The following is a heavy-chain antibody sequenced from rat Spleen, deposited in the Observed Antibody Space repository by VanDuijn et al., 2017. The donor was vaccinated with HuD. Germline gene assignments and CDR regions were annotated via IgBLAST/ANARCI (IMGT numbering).Heavy chain of an antibody. J-gene: IGHJ2*01. CDR1: GFTFNDCY. CDR3: ARQDYGYNYDY. D-gene: IGHD1-9*01. Sequence: EVQLVESDGGLVQPGRSLKLSCVASGFTFNDCYMAWVRQAPTKGLEWVATISYDGSSTYYRDSVKGRFTLSRDNAKSTLYLQMDSLRSEDTATYYCARQDYGYNYDYWGQGVMVTVSS. V-gene: IGHV5-29*01. CDR2: ISYDGSST.